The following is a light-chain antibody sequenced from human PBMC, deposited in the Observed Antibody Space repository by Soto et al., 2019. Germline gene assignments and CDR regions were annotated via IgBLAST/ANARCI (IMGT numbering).Light chain of an antibody. V-gene: IGLV2-23*02. J-gene: IGLJ2*01. CDR1: SSDVGSYNL. Sequence: QSALTQPASVSGSPGQSITISCTGTSSDVGSYNLVSWYQQHPAKAPKLMIHKVSKRPSGVSNRFSGSKSGNTASLTISGLQADDEADYYCCSYAGSSTMIFGGGTKLTVL. CDR2: KVS. CDR3: CSYAGSSTMI.